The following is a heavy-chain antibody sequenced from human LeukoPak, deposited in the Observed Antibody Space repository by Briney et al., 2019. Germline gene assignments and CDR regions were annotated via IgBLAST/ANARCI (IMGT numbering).Heavy chain of an antibody. J-gene: IGHJ6*03. V-gene: IGHV4-61*02. D-gene: IGHD5/OR15-5a*01. CDR1: GDSISRGLLY. CDR3: ARGSFYRNSYYYYINV. CDR2: IYTTGNT. Sequence: SETLSLTCILSGDSISRGLLYGSWIRQPAGKGLEWIGRIYTTGNTNYNPSLKSRVTMSIDTSENQFSLKLTSVTAADPAVYYGARGSFYRNSYYYYINVWGTGTTVTVSS.